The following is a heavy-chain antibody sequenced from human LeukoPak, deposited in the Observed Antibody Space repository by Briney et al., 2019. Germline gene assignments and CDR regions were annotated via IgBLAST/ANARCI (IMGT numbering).Heavy chain of an antibody. CDR3: ARRSLLWVGESINWFDP. CDR2: INNSGST. CDR1: GGSLSGYY. V-gene: IGHV4-34*01. Sequence: SETLSLTCAVYGGSLSGYYWSWIRQPPGKGLEWIREINNSGSTNYNPSIKSRVTISVDTSKNQFSLKLRTVTAAQPEVYYCARRSLLWVGESINWFDPWGQGTLVTVSS. J-gene: IGHJ5*02. D-gene: IGHD3-10*01.